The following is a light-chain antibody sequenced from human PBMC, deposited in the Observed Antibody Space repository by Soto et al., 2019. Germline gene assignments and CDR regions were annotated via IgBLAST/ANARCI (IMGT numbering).Light chain of an antibody. Sequence: EIVLTQSPATLSLSPEERATLSCRASQSVSSYLAWYQQKPGQAPRLLIYDASNRATGIPARFSGSGSGTDFTLTISSLEPEDFAVYYCLQRSNWPWTFGQGTKV. CDR1: QSVSSY. V-gene: IGKV3-11*01. CDR3: LQRSNWPWT. J-gene: IGKJ1*01. CDR2: DAS.